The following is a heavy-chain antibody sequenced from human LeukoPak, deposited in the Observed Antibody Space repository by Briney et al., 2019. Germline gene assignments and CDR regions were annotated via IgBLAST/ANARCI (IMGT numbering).Heavy chain of an antibody. V-gene: IGHV3-23*01. Sequence: GASLRLSCAASGFTFSSYAMSWVRQAPEKGLEWVSAISGSGGSTYYADSVKGRFTISRDNSKNTLYLQMNSLRAEDTAVYYCAKDGSIAVAGTIDYWGQGTLVTVSS. CDR3: AKDGSIAVAGTIDY. CDR1: GFTFSSYA. CDR2: ISGSGGST. D-gene: IGHD6-19*01. J-gene: IGHJ4*02.